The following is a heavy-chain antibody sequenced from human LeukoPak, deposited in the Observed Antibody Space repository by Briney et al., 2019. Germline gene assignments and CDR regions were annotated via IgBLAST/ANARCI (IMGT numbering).Heavy chain of an antibody. CDR1: GFTFSSYS. Sequence: GGSLRLSCAASGFTFSSYSMNWVRQAPGKGLEWVSSISSSKSYVYYADYADSVKGRFTISRDNAKNSLYLQMNSLRAEDTAVYYCARDPEYSSSSGWFDPWGQGTLVTVSS. D-gene: IGHD6-6*01. CDR3: ARDPEYSSSSGWFDP. V-gene: IGHV3-21*04. CDR2: ISSSKSYV. J-gene: IGHJ5*02.